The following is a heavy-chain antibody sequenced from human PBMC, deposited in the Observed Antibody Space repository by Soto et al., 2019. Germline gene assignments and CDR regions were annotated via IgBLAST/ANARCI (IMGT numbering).Heavy chain of an antibody. CDR1: GGSISSSSYY. J-gene: IGHJ6*03. CDR2: IYYSGST. CDR3: ARRGQQLVLGHYYYYYMDV. V-gene: IGHV4-39*01. D-gene: IGHD6-6*01. Sequence: PSETLSLTCTVSGGSISSSSYYWGWIRQPPGKGLEWIGSIYYSGSTYYNPSLKSRVTISVDTSKNQFSLKLSSVTAADTAVYCCARRGQQLVLGHYYYYYMDVWGKGTTVTVSS.